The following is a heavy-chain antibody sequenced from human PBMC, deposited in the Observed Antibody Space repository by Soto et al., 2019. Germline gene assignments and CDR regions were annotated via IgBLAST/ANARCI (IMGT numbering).Heavy chain of an antibody. D-gene: IGHD6-13*01. CDR2: IYYSGST. V-gene: IGHV4-39*01. CDR3: ARQEGRSWYDFDY. CDR1: GGSISSSSYY. Sequence: SETLSLTCTVSGGSISSSSYYWGWIRQPPGKGLEWIGSIYYSGSTYYNPSLKSRVTISVDTSKNQFSLKLSSVTAADTAVYYCARQEGRSWYDFDYWGHGTLVTVSS. J-gene: IGHJ4*01.